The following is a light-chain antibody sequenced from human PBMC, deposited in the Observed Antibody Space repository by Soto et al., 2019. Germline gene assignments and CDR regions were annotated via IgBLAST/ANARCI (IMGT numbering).Light chain of an antibody. V-gene: IGKV2-28*01. J-gene: IGKJ2*01. CDR1: QSLQHSNGYNY. CDR3: MQALQTPRT. Sequence: DIVMTQSPLSLPVTPGEPASISCRSSQSLQHSNGYNYLDWYLQKPGQSPQLLIYLGSNRASGVPGRFSGSGSGTDFTLKISRVEAEDVGVYYCMQALQTPRTFGQGTKLEIK. CDR2: LGS.